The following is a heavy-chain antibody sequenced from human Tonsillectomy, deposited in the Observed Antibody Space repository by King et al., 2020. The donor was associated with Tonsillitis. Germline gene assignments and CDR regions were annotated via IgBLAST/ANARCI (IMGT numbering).Heavy chain of an antibody. CDR1: GFTVSDHY. CDR3: SSGVVGATDY. D-gene: IGHD1-26*01. Sequence: QLVQSGGGLVQPGGSLRLSFAASGFTVSDHYMDWVRQAPGKGLEWVGRIRNTANSYTPEYAASVKGRFIISRDDSKMSLFLQMTSLKTEDTAVYYCSSGVVGATDYWGQGTLVTVSS. CDR2: IRNTANSYTP. V-gene: IGHV3-72*01. J-gene: IGHJ4*02.